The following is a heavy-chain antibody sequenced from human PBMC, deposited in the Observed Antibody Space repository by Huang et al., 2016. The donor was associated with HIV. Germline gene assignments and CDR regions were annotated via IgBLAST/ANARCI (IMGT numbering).Heavy chain of an antibody. J-gene: IGHJ5*02. CDR1: GFSFDSFA. D-gene: IGHD3-10*01. V-gene: IGHV3-21*01. Sequence: DVQLVESGGGLVKPGGSLRLSCAASGFSFDSFAMHWVGQAPGKGLEWVAAMTASSSFNDYAVSLKVRFTVSRENAKNSLYLQMNSLRPEDTAVYYCVRENYGSGSTLHWFDPWGQGTLVTVSS. CDR3: VRENYGSGSTLHWFDP. CDR2: MTASSSFN.